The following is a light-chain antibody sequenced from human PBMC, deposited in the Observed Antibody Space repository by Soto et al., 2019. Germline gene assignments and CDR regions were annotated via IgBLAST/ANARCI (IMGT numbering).Light chain of an antibody. Sequence: QSALTQPASVSGSPGQSITISCTGTSSDVGGYNYVSWYQQHPGKAPKLMIYDVSNRPSGVSNRFSGSKSGNTASLTISGLHAEDDADYYCSSFTDTGTVMFGGGTKVTVL. CDR3: SSFTDTGTVM. CDR1: SSDVGGYNY. V-gene: IGLV2-14*01. J-gene: IGLJ3*02. CDR2: DVS.